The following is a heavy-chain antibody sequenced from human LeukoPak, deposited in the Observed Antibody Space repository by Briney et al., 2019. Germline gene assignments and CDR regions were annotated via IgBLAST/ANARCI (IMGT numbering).Heavy chain of an antibody. CDR1: GYTFTSYG. CDR2: ISAYNGNT. J-gene: IGHJ4*02. V-gene: IGHV1-18*01. Sequence: ASVKVSCKASGYTFTSYGISWVRQAPGQGLEWMGWISAYNGNTNYAQKLQGRVTMTTDTSTSTAYMELRSLRSDDTAVYYCARGPFYCSSTSCYTFDYWGQGTLVTVSS. CDR3: ARGPFYCSSTSCYTFDY. D-gene: IGHD2-2*01.